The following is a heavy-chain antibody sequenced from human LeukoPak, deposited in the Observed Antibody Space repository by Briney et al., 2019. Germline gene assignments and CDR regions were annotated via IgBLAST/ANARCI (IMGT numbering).Heavy chain of an antibody. V-gene: IGHV3-23*01. CDR3: VGYYDSSGYYPYYFDY. CDR2: ISGSGGST. J-gene: IGHJ4*02. D-gene: IGHD3-22*01. Sequence: GGSLRLSCAASGFTFSSYAMSWVRQAPGKGLEWVSAISGSGGSTYYADSVKGRFTISRDNSKNTLYLQMNSLRAEDTAVYYCVGYYDSSGYYPYYFDYWGQGTLVTVSS. CDR1: GFTFSSYA.